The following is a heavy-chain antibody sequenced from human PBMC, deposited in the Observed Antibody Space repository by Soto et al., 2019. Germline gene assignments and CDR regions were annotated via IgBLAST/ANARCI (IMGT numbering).Heavy chain of an antibody. CDR1: GGSISSGGYY. V-gene: IGHV4-31*03. CDR3: ARETYYYGSGSYYNTRRPPYFDY. D-gene: IGHD3-10*01. J-gene: IGHJ4*02. CDR2: IYYSGST. Sequence: SETLSLICTVSGGSISSGGYYWSWIRQHPGKGLEWIGYIYYSGSTYYNPSLKSRVTISVDTSKNQFSLKLSSVTAADTAVYYCARETYYYGSGSYYNTRRPPYFDYWGQGTLVTVSS.